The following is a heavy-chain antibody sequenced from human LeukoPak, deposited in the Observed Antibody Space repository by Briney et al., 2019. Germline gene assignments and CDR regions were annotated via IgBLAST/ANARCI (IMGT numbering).Heavy chain of an antibody. D-gene: IGHD3-10*01. CDR2: ISSSSSYI. CDR3: ARDGRVSDYGSGSYHTSFGY. CDR1: GFIFSSYS. V-gene: IGHV3-21*01. Sequence: GGSLRLSCVASGFIFSSYSMNWVRQAPGKGLEWVSSISSSSSYIYYADSVKGRFTISRDNAKNSLYLQMNSLRAEDTAVYYCARDGRVSDYGSGSYHTSFGYWGQGTLVTVSS. J-gene: IGHJ4*02.